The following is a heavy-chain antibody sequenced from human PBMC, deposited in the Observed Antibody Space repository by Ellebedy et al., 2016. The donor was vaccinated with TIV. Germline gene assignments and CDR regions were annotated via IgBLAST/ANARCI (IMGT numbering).Heavy chain of an antibody. CDR2: IYYSGST. V-gene: IGHV4-61*08. D-gene: IGHD6-13*01. CDR1: GGSISSGGYY. Sequence: SETLSLXXTVSGGSISSGGYYWSWIRQHPGKGLEWIGYIYYSGSTNYNPSLKSRVTISVDTSKNQFSLKLSSVTAADTAVYYCARGVGKWQPGIAAAGFDYWGQGTLVTVSS. CDR3: ARGVGKWQPGIAAAGFDY. J-gene: IGHJ4*02.